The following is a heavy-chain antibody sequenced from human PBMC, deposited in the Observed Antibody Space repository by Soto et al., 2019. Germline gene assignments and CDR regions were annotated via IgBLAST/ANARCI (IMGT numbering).Heavy chain of an antibody. CDR2: IAYSGST. Sequence: QVQLQESGPGLVKPSQTLSLTCTVSGGSFSGGGYYWSWIRQHPGKGLEWMGSIAYSGSTKYQPSLQSRITISVDTAKNPFALRLTAVTAADTAIYFCARTSIFGVVLNAFDIWGQGTLVTVSS. CDR3: ARTSIFGVVLNAFDI. D-gene: IGHD3-3*01. CDR1: GGSFSGGGYY. V-gene: IGHV4-31*03. J-gene: IGHJ3*02.